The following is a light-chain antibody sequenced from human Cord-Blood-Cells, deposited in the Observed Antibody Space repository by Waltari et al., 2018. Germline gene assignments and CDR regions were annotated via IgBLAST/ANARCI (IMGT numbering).Light chain of an antibody. J-gene: IGLJ3*02. CDR3: AAWDDSLSGWV. CDR1: SSNIGRTY. Sequence: QSVLTQPPSASGTPGQRVTTSCSGSSSNIGRTYVHWYQQLPGTAPKLLIYRNNQRPSGVPDRFSGPKSGTSASLAISGLRSEDEADYYCAAWDDSLSGWVFGGGTKLTVL. CDR2: RNN. V-gene: IGLV1-47*01.